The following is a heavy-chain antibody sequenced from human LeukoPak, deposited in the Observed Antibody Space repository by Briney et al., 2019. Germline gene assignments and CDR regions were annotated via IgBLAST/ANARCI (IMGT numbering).Heavy chain of an antibody. Sequence: GGSLRLSCAASGFTFSGFAMTWVRQAPGKGLEWVATISDSGDSTYYADAVKGRFTISRDNSKDTLYVQMSSLRAEDVAVYYCAKSHSVEQRGYFDYWGQGTLVTVSS. CDR3: AKSHSVEQRGYFDY. CDR2: ISDSGDST. J-gene: IGHJ4*02. D-gene: IGHD6-13*01. CDR1: GFTFSGFA. V-gene: IGHV3-23*01.